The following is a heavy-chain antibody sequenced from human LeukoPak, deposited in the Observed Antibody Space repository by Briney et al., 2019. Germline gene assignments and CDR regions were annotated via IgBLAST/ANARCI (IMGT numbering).Heavy chain of an antibody. CDR3: ARVRSAEERAWAY. CDR1: GYTFSDFY. J-gene: IGHJ4*02. CDR2: ITPKSGDT. V-gene: IGHV1-2*02. Sequence: ASVKVSCKASGYTFSDFYIHWVRQAPGQGLEYVGWITPKSGDTYSPQRFQGRVTMTRDASFSTAYMELSSLRSDDTAVYFCARVRSAEERAWAYWGQGTLVTVSS. D-gene: IGHD1-1*01.